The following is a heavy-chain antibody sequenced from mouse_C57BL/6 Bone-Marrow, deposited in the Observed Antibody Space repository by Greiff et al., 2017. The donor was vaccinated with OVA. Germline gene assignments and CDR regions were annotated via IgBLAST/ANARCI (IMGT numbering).Heavy chain of an antibody. CDR1: GYTFTSYW. Sequence: QVQLQQPGAELVKPGASVKLSCKASGYTFTSYWMHWVKQRPGQGLEWIGMIHPNSGSTNYNEKLKSKATLTVDKSSSTAYMQLSSLTSEDSAVYYCARIWDSFAYWGQGTLVTVSA. CDR2: IHPNSGST. J-gene: IGHJ3*01. V-gene: IGHV1-64*01. CDR3: ARIWDSFAY. D-gene: IGHD4-1*01.